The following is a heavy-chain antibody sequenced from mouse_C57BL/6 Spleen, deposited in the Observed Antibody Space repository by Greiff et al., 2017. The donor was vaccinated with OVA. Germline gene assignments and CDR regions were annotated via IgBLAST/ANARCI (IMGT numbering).Heavy chain of an antibody. Sequence: VQLQESGPGLVQPSQSLSITCTVSGFSLTSYGVHWVRQSPGKGLEWLGVIWRGGSTDYNAAFMSRLSITKDNSKSQVFLKMNSLQADDTAIYYCAKKSSYDYAMDYWGQGTSVTVSS. CDR1: GFSLTSYG. CDR2: IWRGGST. V-gene: IGHV2-5*01. J-gene: IGHJ4*01. D-gene: IGHD1-1*01. CDR3: AKKSSYDYAMDY.